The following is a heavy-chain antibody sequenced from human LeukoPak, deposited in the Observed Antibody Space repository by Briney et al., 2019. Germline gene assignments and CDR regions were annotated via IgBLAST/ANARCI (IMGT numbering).Heavy chain of an antibody. D-gene: IGHD2-2*01. CDR2: VSPNSGDT. V-gene: IGHV1-8*03. CDR1: GYTFTNYN. CDR3: ARGRCFGSTNCYYFDY. Sequence: GASVKVSCRASGYTFTNYNINWVRQATGQGLEWMGWVSPNSGDTGYAQKFQGRVTFTRDTSISTVYMELSSLRSEDTAVYYCARGRCFGSTNCYYFDYWGQGTPVTVSS. J-gene: IGHJ4*02.